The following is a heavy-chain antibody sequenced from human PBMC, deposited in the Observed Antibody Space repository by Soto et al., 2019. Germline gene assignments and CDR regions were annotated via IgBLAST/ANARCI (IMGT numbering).Heavy chain of an antibody. J-gene: IGHJ4*02. Sequence: GASVKVSCKASGGTFSSYTISWVRQAPGQGLEWMGRIIPILGIANYAQKFQGRVTITADKSTSTAYMELSSLRSEDTAVYYCARDPVGHYDSSGYYYEDYWGQGTLVTVSS. CDR2: IIPILGIA. D-gene: IGHD3-22*01. CDR1: GGTFSSYT. CDR3: ARDPVGHYDSSGYYYEDY. V-gene: IGHV1-69*04.